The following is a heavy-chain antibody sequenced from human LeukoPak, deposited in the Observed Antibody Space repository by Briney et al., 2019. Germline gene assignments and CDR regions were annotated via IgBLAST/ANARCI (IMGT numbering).Heavy chain of an antibody. CDR2: IYWDDDK. V-gene: IGHV2-5*02. CDR3: AHLAYCGGDCYTDLYYFDY. J-gene: IGHJ4*02. D-gene: IGHD2-21*02. CDR1: GFSLSTSGVG. Sequence: SGPTLVKPTQTLTPTCTFSGFSLSTSGVGVGWIRQPPGKALEWLALIYWDDDKRYSPSLKSRLTITKDTSKNQVVLTMTNMDPVDTATYYCAHLAYCGGDCYTDLYYFDYWGQGTLVTVSS.